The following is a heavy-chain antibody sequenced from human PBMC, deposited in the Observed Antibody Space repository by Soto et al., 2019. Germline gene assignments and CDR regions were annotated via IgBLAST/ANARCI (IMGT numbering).Heavy chain of an antibody. Sequence: EVQLVESGGGLVKPGGSLRLSCAASGFTFSDAWMSWVRQAPGKGLEWVGLIKKKTDGGTTDYAAPVKGRFTISRDDSKNTLYLQMNSLKTEDTAVYYCRTQWLDWGQGTLVTVTS. CDR1: GFTFSDAW. V-gene: IGHV3-15*01. CDR2: IKKKTDGGTT. D-gene: IGHD6-19*01. CDR3: RTQWLD. J-gene: IGHJ4*02.